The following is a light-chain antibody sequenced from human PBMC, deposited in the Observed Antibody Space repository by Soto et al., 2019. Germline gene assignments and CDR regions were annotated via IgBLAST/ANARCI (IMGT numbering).Light chain of an antibody. CDR3: TSYTGSSTLYVV. V-gene: IGLV2-14*01. J-gene: IGLJ2*01. CDR1: SCDVGGYNY. Sequence: QSALTQPASVSGSPGQSITISCTGTSCDVGGYNYVSWYQQDPGIAPKLMIYDVTNRPSGVSNRFSGSKSGNTASLTISGLQAEEEADYYCTSYTGSSTLYVVFGGGTKLTVL. CDR2: DVT.